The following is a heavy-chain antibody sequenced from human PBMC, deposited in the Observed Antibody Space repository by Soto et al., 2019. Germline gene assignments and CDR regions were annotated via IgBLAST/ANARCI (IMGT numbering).Heavy chain of an antibody. CDR1: GGSISSYY. CDR2: IYYSGST. CDR3: ARVGDFWSGYPVYYFHY. Sequence: SETLSLTCTVSGGSISSYYWSWIRQPPGKGLEWIGYIYYSGSTNYNPSLKSRVTISVDTSKNQFSLKLSSVTAADTAVYYCARVGDFWSGYPVYYFHYWGQGTLVTVS. D-gene: IGHD3-3*01. V-gene: IGHV4-59*01. J-gene: IGHJ4*02.